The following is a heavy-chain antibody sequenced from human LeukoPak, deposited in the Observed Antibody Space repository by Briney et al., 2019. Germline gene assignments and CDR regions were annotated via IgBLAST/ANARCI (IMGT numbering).Heavy chain of an antibody. V-gene: IGHV4-59*01. Sequence: SETLPLTCTVSGGSISSYYWSWIRQPPGKGLEWIGYIYYSGSTNYNPSLKSRVTISVDTSKNQFSLKLSSVTAADTAVYYCARSIDFWSGSYYYYGMDVWGQGTTVTVSS. CDR2: IYYSGST. J-gene: IGHJ6*02. CDR3: ARSIDFWSGSYYYYGMDV. CDR1: GGSISSYY. D-gene: IGHD3-3*01.